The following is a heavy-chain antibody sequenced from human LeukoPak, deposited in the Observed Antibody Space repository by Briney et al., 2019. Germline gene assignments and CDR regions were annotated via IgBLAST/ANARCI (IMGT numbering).Heavy chain of an antibody. D-gene: IGHD6-6*01. V-gene: IGHV4-59*01. CDR1: GGSISSYY. Sequence: SETLSLTCTVSGGSISSYYWSWIRQPPGKGLEWIGYIYYSGSTNYNPSLKSRVTISVDTSKNQFSLKLSSVTAADTAVYYCARGYSSSSRLVGYWGQGTLVTVSS. CDR3: ARGYSSSSRLVGY. J-gene: IGHJ4*02. CDR2: IYYSGST.